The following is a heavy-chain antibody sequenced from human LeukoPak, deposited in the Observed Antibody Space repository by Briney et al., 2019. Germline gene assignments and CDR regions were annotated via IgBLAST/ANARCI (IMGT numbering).Heavy chain of an antibody. CDR1: GYTLTELS. CDR2: FDPEDGET. Sequence: ASVKVSCKVSGYTLTELSMHWVRQAPGKGLEWMGGFDPEDGETIYAQKFQGRVTMTEDTSTDTAYMELSSLRSEDTAVYHCATGAIFGVATADYWGQGTLVTVSS. V-gene: IGHV1-24*01. D-gene: IGHD3-3*01. CDR3: ATGAIFGVATADY. J-gene: IGHJ4*02.